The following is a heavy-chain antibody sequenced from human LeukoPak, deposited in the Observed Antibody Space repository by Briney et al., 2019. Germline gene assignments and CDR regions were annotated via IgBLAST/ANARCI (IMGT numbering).Heavy chain of an antibody. CDR3: ASELPDYYDSSGYYYGFDY. D-gene: IGHD3-22*01. CDR2: IKQDGSEK. J-gene: IGHJ4*02. V-gene: IGHV3-7*01. CDR1: GFTFSSYW. Sequence: PGGSLRLSCAASGFTFSSYWMSWVRQAPGKGLEWVANIKQDGSEKYYVDSVKGRFTISRDNAKNSLYLQMNSLRAEDTAVYYCASELPDYYDSSGYYYGFDYWGQGTLVTVSS.